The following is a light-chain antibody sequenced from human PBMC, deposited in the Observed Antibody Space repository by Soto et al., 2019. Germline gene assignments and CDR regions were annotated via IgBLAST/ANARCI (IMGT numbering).Light chain of an antibody. CDR2: DAS. J-gene: IGLJ2*01. CDR3: CSYAASYTLV. V-gene: IGLV2-11*01. CDR1: SSNVGGYNY. Sequence: QSVLTQPRSVSASPGQSVTISCTGTSSNVGGYNYVSWYQQHPGKAPKLMIYDASKRPSGVPDRFSGSKSGNAASLTISGLQDEDEADYYCCSYAASYTLVFGGGTKVTVL.